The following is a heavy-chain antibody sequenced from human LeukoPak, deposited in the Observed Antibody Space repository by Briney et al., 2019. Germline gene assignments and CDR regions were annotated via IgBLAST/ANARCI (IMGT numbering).Heavy chain of an antibody. Sequence: ASVKVSCKVSGYTLTELSMHWVRQAPGKGLEWMGGFDPEDGETIYAQKFQGRATMTEDTSTDTAYMELSSLRSEDTDVYYCASATAVTYCGGDCYSAYWGQGTLVTVSS. CDR1: GYTLTELS. J-gene: IGHJ4*02. D-gene: IGHD2-21*01. CDR2: FDPEDGET. CDR3: ASATAVTYCGGDCYSAY. V-gene: IGHV1-24*01.